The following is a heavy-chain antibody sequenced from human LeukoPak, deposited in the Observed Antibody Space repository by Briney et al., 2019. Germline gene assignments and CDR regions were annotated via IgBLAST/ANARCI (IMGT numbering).Heavy chain of an antibody. CDR3: ARKGASDY. CDR1: GYTFTGYY. CDR2: INPNSGGT. J-gene: IGHJ4*02. Sequence: ASVKVSCMASGYTFTGYYMHWVRQAPGQGLEWMGWINPNSGGTNYAQKFQGRVTMTRDTSTNTAYMELSSLRSEDTAVYYCARKGASDYWGQGTLVTVSA. V-gene: IGHV1-2*02.